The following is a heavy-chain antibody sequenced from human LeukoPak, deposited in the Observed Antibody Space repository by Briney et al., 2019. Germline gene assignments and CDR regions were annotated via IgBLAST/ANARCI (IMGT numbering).Heavy chain of an antibody. CDR3: VKVDFGVYGF. J-gene: IGHJ4*02. CDR2: ITSNGGST. D-gene: IGHD4-17*01. CDR1: RFTFSSSD. V-gene: IGHV3-64D*09. Sequence: GGSLRLSCSASRFTFSSSDMHWVRQAPGKGLEYVSAITSNGGSTYYADSVKSRFTISRDNSKNTLYLQMSSLRPEDTAVYYCVKVDFGVYGFWGQGTLVTVSS.